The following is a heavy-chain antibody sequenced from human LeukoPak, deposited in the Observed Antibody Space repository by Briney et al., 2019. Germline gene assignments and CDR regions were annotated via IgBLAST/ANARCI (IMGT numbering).Heavy chain of an antibody. CDR2: MSWNGFNI. Sequence: GRSLRLSCEASGFTFDDYGMHWVRQAPGKGLEWVSGMSWNGFNIGYAASVKGRFTISRDNAKNSLYLQMDSLRPEDTALYYSAKDISQARRVGVAADYYYYMDVWGKGTTVTVSS. CDR1: GFTFDDYG. J-gene: IGHJ6*03. V-gene: IGHV3-9*01. D-gene: IGHD6-19*01. CDR3: AKDISQARRVGVAADYYYYMDV.